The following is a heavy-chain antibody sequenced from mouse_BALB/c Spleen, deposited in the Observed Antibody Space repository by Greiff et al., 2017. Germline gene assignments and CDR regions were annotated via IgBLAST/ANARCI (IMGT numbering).Heavy chain of an antibody. V-gene: IGHV5-12-2*01. CDR1: GFTFSSYT. CDR2: ISNGGGST. CDR3: ASYSSGYGAY. Sequence: EVQLVESGGGLVQPGGSLKLSCAASGFTFSSYTMSWVRQTPEKRLEWVAYISNGGGSTYYPDTVKGRFTISRDNAKNTLYLQMSSLKSEDTAMYYCASYSSGYGAYWGQGTLVTVSA. J-gene: IGHJ3*01. D-gene: IGHD3-1*01.